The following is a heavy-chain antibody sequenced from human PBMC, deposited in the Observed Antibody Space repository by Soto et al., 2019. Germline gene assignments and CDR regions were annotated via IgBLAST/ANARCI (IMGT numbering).Heavy chain of an antibody. CDR3: VRERTIFGVAPGGGVDV. D-gene: IGHD3-3*01. CDR1: GGSISTSDYS. CDR2: IYHTGTT. Sequence: QLQLRESGSGLVKSSQTLSLTCAVSGGSISTSDYSWSWIRQPPGRGLEWLGSIYHTGTTHYIPSLKNRLTRSLDKSKNQFSLDLTSVTAADTALYYCVRERTIFGVAPGGGVDVWGQGTTVTVSS. J-gene: IGHJ6*02. V-gene: IGHV4-30-2*01.